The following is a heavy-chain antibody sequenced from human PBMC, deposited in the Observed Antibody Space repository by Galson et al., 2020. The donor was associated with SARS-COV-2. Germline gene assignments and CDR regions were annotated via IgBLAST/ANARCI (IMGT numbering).Heavy chain of an antibody. Sequence: GGSLRLSCAASGFIFSDYYMSWIRQAPGKGLEWVSSISSSGTTIYYADSVKGRFTISRDNAKNSLYLQMNSLRAVDTAVYYCARGTRRCRLESWGQGTRVTGFS. V-gene: IGHV3-11*01. D-gene: IGHD3-3*01. CDR3: ARGTRRCRLES. J-gene: IGHJ5*02. CDR1: GFIFSDYY. CDR2: ISSSGTTI.